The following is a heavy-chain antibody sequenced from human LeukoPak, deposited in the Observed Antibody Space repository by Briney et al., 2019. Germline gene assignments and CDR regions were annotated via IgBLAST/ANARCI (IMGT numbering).Heavy chain of an antibody. J-gene: IGHJ4*02. CDR1: GFTVSSNY. CDR2: IYGGGST. V-gene: IGHV3-53*01. D-gene: IGHD6-19*01. CDR3: ASWPGGWYGEDS. Sequence: GGSLRLSCEAAGFTVSSNYMSWVRQAPGKGLEWVSVIYGGGSTYYADSVKGRFTISRDTSKNTLYLQMNSLRAEDTAVYYCASWPGGWYGEDSWGQGTLVTVSS.